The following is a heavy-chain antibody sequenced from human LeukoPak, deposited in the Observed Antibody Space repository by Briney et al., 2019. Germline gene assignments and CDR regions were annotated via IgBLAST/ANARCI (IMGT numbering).Heavy chain of an antibody. D-gene: IGHD3-3*01. CDR2: INHSGST. Sequence: SETLSLTCTASGYSISSGYYWGWIRQPPGKGLEWIGEINHSGSTNYNPSLKSRVTISVDTSKNQFSLKLSSVTAADTAVYYCARLPNRGDFWSGYYPEKRHMDVWGKGTTVTVSS. J-gene: IGHJ6*03. CDR3: ARLPNRGDFWSGYYPEKRHMDV. CDR1: GYSISSGYY. V-gene: IGHV4-38-2*02.